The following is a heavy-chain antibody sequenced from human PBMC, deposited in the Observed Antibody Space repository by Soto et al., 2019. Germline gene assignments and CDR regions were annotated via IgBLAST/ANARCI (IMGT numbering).Heavy chain of an antibody. CDR3: ARRLYYDSSGFEGGGMDV. D-gene: IGHD3-22*01. J-gene: IGHJ6*02. Sequence: PSETLSLTCTLSGGSISSSSYYWGWIHQPPGKGLEWIGSIYYSGSTYYNPSLKSRATISVDTSKNQFSLKLSSVTAADTAVYYCARRLYYDSSGFEGGGMDVWGQGTTVTVS. CDR2: IYYSGST. CDR1: GGSISSSSYY. V-gene: IGHV4-39*01.